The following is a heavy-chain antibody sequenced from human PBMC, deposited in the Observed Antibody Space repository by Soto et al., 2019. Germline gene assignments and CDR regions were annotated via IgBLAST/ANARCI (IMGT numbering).Heavy chain of an antibody. CDR3: TTDRPVPPYYYDSSGYYADAFDI. J-gene: IGHJ3*02. CDR2: IKSKTDGGTT. D-gene: IGHD3-22*01. V-gene: IGHV3-15*01. CDR1: GFTFSNAW. Sequence: GGSLRLSCAASGFTFSNAWMSWVRQAPGKGLEWVGRIKSKTDGGTTDYAAPVKGRFTISRDDSKNTLYLQMNSLKTEDTAVYYCTTDRPVPPYYYDSSGYYADAFDIWGQGTMVTVSS.